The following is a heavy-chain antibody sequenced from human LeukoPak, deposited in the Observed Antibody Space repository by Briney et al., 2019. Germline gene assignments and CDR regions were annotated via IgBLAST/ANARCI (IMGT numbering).Heavy chain of an antibody. J-gene: IGHJ5*02. CDR3: STEGGGYRVPTAGWFDP. Sequence: KSGGSLRLSCAGSGCTFTNAWMSWVRQAPGKGLEWVGLIKSETDGGTTDYAAPVKDRFTISREDSKNTLYLQMNSLKTEDTAVYYCSTEGGGYRVPTAGWFDPWGQGTLVTVSS. CDR2: IKSETDGGTT. D-gene: IGHD5-12*01. V-gene: IGHV3-15*05. CDR1: GCTFTNAW.